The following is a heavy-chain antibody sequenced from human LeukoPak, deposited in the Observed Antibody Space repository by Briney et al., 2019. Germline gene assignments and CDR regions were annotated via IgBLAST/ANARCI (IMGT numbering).Heavy chain of an antibody. CDR3: ATGPSTTITTGY. V-gene: IGHV1-2*06. J-gene: IGHJ4*02. D-gene: IGHD4-11*01. Sequence: ASVKVSCKASGGTFTDYYMHWVRQAPGQGLEWMGRINPNSGGTNFAQRFQGRVTMTRDTSISTAYMELSRLTSDDTAVYYCATGPSTTITTGYWGRGTLVTVSS. CDR2: INPNSGGT. CDR1: GGTFTDYY.